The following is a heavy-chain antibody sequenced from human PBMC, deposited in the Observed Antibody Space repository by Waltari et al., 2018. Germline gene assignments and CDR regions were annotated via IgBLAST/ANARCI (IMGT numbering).Heavy chain of an antibody. CDR1: GYPPTDYY. Sequence: VQLVQSGAEVKTPGASVKVSCTVSGYPPTDYYLHWVPQPPGNGLEWMGRVDPEDGETIYAEKFQGRVTITADTSTDTAYMELSSLRSEDTAVYYCATGGPEYCSSTSCSYAFDIWGQGTMVTVSS. D-gene: IGHD2-2*01. J-gene: IGHJ3*02. CDR3: ATGGPEYCSSTSCSYAFDI. CDR2: VDPEDGET. V-gene: IGHV1-69-2*01.